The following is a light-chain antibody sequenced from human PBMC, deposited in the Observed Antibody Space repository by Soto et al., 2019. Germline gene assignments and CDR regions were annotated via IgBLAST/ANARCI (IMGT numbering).Light chain of an antibody. Sequence: QSVLTQPPSGSAPPSRRATTPCPGTGSNIGNNGVNWYQQVPGKAPKLLIYYDDLKPAGVSKRFSGSKSGTSASLAISGLQSEDEADYYCAAWDDSLNAYVFGIGTKVTV. CDR2: YDD. CDR1: GSNIGNNG. J-gene: IGLJ1*01. V-gene: IGLV1-36*01. CDR3: AAWDDSLNAYV.